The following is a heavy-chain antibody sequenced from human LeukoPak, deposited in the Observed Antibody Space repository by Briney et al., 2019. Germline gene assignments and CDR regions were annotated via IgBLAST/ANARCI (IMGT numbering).Heavy chain of an antibody. CDR2: ISGSGDST. CDR1: GFTFSSYA. V-gene: IGHV3-23*01. D-gene: IGHD3-22*01. J-gene: IGHJ4*02. Sequence: GGSLRLSCAASGFTFSSYAMSWVRQAPGKGLEWVSAISGSGDSTYYGDSVKGRFTISRDNSKNTLYLQMNSLRAEDTAVYYCARGPHYYDSSGYLIDYWGQGTLVTVSS. CDR3: ARGPHYYDSSGYLIDY.